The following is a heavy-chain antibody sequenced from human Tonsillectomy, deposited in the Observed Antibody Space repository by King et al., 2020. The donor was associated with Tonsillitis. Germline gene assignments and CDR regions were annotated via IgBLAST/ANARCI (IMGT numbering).Heavy chain of an antibody. CDR3: ASGEYDDILTKSPFDY. CDR1: GGSISSGGYY. J-gene: IGHJ4*02. D-gene: IGHD3-9*01. V-gene: IGHV4-31*03. CDR2: IYYSGST. Sequence: QLQESGPGLVKPSQTLSLTCTVSGGSISSGGYYWSWIRQHPGKGLEWIGYIYYSGSTYYNPSLKSRVTISVDTSKNQFSLKLSAVTAADTAVYYCASGEYDDILTKSPFDYWGQGTLVTVSS.